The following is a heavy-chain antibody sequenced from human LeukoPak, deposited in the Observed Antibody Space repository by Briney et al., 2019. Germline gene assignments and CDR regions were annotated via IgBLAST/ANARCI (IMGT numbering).Heavy chain of an antibody. J-gene: IGHJ4*02. D-gene: IGHD3-22*01. Sequence: GESLKISCKGSGYSFTSYWIGWVRQMPGKGLEWMGIIYPADSDTRYSPSFQGQVTTSADKSISTAYLQWSSLKASDTAMYYCARRKYYYDSSGYAFDYWGQGTLVTVSS. CDR2: IYPADSDT. CDR1: GYSFTSYW. CDR3: ARRKYYYDSSGYAFDY. V-gene: IGHV5-51*01.